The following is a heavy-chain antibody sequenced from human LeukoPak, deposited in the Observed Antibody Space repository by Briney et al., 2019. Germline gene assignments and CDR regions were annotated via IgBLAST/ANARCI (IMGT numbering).Heavy chain of an antibody. CDR3: ARTTFCDY. Sequence: GGSLRLSCAASGFTFSSYSMNWVRQAPGKGLEWVANIKQDGSEKYYVDSVKGRFTISRDNAKNSLYLQMNSLRAEDTAVYYCARTTFCDYWGQGTLVTVSS. V-gene: IGHV3-7*01. D-gene: IGHD1-26*01. J-gene: IGHJ4*02. CDR2: IKQDGSEK. CDR1: GFTFSSYS.